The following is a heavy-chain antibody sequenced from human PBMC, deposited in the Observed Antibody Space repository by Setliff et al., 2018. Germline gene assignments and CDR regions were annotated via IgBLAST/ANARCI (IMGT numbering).Heavy chain of an antibody. J-gene: IGHJ4*02. CDR3: ATNPYQLLNFDY. Sequence: TLSLTCTVSGGSISSGSYYWSWIRQPAGKGLEWIGHIYTSGSTNYNPSLKSRVTISVDTSKNQFSLKLSSVTAADTAVYYCATNPYQLLNFDYWAREPWSRLL. V-gene: IGHV4-61*09. CDR2: IYTSGST. D-gene: IGHD2-2*01. CDR1: GGSISSGSYY.